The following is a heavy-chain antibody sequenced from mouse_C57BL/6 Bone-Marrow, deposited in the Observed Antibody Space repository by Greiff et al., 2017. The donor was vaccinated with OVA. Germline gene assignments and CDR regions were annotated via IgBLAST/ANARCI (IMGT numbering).Heavy chain of an antibody. CDR2: INPYNGGT. Sequence: EVQLQQSGPVLVKPGASVKMSCKASGYTFTDYYMNWVKQSHGKSLEWIGVINPYNGGTSYNQKFKGKATLTVDKSSSTAYMELNSLTSEDSAVYYCAKDYYGSSYGAMDYWGQGTSVTVSS. CDR1: GYTFTDYY. CDR3: AKDYYGSSYGAMDY. V-gene: IGHV1-19*01. D-gene: IGHD1-1*01. J-gene: IGHJ4*01.